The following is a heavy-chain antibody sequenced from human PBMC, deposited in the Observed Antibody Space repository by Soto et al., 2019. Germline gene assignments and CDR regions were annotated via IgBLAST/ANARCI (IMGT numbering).Heavy chain of an antibody. V-gene: IGHV3-23*01. CDR2: INKSGGST. CDR3: AKDPPTTGTTFDY. Sequence: GGSLRLSCAASGFAFANFAMSWVRQAPGKGLEWVSTINKSGGSTYYPDSLKGRFTISRDNSMNTLFLQVNSLRAEDTAMYYCAKDPPTTGTTFDYWGQGTLVTVSS. D-gene: IGHD1-1*01. CDR1: GFAFANFA. J-gene: IGHJ4*02.